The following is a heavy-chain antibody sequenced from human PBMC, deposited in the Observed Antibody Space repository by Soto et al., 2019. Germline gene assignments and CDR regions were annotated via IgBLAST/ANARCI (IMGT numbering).Heavy chain of an antibody. CDR1: GYSISSGYY. V-gene: IGHV4-38-2*02. CDR3: ARDIPRGSYGDFDY. Sequence: SETLSLTCAFSGYSISSGYYWGWIRQPPGKGLEWIGSIYHSGSTYYNPSLKSRVTISVDTSKNQFSLKLSSVTAADTAVYYCARDIPRGSYGDFDYWGQGTLVTVSS. CDR2: IYHSGST. J-gene: IGHJ4*02. D-gene: IGHD1-26*01.